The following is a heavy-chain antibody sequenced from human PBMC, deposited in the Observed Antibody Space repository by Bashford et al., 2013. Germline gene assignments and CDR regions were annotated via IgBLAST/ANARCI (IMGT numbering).Heavy chain of an antibody. CDR3: ARTYYDSSGYSYPL. CDR1: GYTFTSYG. Sequence: VASVKVSCKASGYTFTSYGISWVRQAPGQGLEWMGWISAYNGNTNYAQKLQGRVTMTTDTSTSTAYMELRSLRSDDTAVYYCARTYYDSSGYSYPLWGQGTLVTVSS. CDR2: ISAYNGNT. J-gene: IGHJ4*02. V-gene: IGHV1-18*01. D-gene: IGHD3-22*01.